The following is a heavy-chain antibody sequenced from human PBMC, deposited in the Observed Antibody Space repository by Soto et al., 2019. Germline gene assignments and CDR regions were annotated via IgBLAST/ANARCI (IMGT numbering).Heavy chain of an antibody. CDR1: GFTFSSYG. J-gene: IGHJ3*02. CDR2: ISYDGSNK. D-gene: IGHD1-26*01. V-gene: IGHV3-30*18. CDR3: AKTWGDAFDI. Sequence: QVQLVESGGGVVQPGRSLRLSCAASGFTFSSYGMHWVRQAPGKGLEWVAVISYDGSNKYYADSVKGRFTISRDNSKNTLYLQMNSLRAEDTAVYYCAKTWGDAFDIWGQGKMVTVSS.